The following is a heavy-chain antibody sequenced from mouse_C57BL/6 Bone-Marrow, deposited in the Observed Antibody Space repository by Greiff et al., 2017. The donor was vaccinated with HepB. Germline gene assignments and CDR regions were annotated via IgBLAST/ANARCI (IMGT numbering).Heavy chain of an antibody. Sequence: QVQLQQPGAELVRPGSSVKLSCKASGYTFTSYWMHWVKQRPIQGLEWIGNIDPSDSETHYNQKFKDKATLTVDKSSSTAYMQLSSLTSEDAAVYYCAGICNSLYWYFDVWGTGTTVTVSS. CDR3: AGICNSLYWYFDV. CDR1: GYTFTSYW. V-gene: IGHV1-52*01. J-gene: IGHJ1*03. D-gene: IGHD2-1*01. CDR2: IDPSDSET.